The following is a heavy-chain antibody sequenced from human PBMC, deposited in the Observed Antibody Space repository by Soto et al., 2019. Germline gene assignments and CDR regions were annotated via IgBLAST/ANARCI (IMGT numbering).Heavy chain of an antibody. CDR1: GYTFTGYY. Sequence: ASVKVSCKASGYTFTGYYMHWVRQAPGQGLEWMGWINPNSGGTNYAQKFQGWVTMTRDTSISTAYMELSRLRSDDTAVYYCARHRFGSSSSYMDVWGKGTTVTVSS. CDR3: ARHRFGSSSSYMDV. V-gene: IGHV1-2*04. CDR2: INPNSGGT. D-gene: IGHD6-6*01. J-gene: IGHJ6*03.